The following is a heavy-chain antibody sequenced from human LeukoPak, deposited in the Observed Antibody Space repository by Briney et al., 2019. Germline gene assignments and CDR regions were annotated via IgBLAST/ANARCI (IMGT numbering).Heavy chain of an antibody. CDR1: GDSVSSNSAG. J-gene: IGHJ4*02. Sequence: SQTLSLTCAISGDSVSSNSAGWSWIRQSPSRGLEWLGRTYYRSKWYYDYALSVKGRITINPDTSANQFSLHLNSVTSEDTAVYYCARGGGSLNYWGQGTLVTVSS. CDR3: ARGGGSLNY. CDR2: TYYRSKWYY. V-gene: IGHV6-1*01. D-gene: IGHD3-10*01.